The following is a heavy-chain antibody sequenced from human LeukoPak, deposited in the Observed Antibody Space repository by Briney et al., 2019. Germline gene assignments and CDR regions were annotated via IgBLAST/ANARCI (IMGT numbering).Heavy chain of an antibody. J-gene: IGHJ4*02. Sequence: GASVKVSCKPSGYTFTGYGISWVRQAPGQGLEWMGWLSTYNGDTDYAQELQGRVTMTTDTSTSTAYMELRSLRSDDTAVYYCARGSGSYSAIFDYWGQGTLVTVSS. CDR2: LSTYNGDT. CDR1: GYTFTGYG. D-gene: IGHD1-26*01. V-gene: IGHV1-18*01. CDR3: ARGSGSYSAIFDY.